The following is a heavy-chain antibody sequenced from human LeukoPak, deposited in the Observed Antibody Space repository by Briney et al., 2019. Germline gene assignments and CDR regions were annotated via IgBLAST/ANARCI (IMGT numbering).Heavy chain of an antibody. V-gene: IGHV3-23*01. CDR2: ISGSGGST. CDR3: AKGSSINWYLFDY. D-gene: IGHD6-13*01. Sequence: GGSLRLSCAASGFTFSSYAMSWVRQAPGKGLEWVSVISGSGGSTYYADSVKGRFTISRDNSKNTLYLQMNSLRAEDTAVYYCAKGSSINWYLFDYWGQGTLVTVSS. CDR1: GFTFSSYA. J-gene: IGHJ4*02.